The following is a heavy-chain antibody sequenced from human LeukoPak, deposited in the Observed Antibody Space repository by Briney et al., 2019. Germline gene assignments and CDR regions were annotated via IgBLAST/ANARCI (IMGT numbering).Heavy chain of an antibody. CDR3: AREAYSSGWYFDY. V-gene: IGHV3-21*01. CDR2: ISSNSSYI. CDR1: GFTFSSYS. Sequence: GGSLRLSCAASGFTFSSYSMNWVRQAPGKGLEWVSSISSNSSYIYYADSVKGRFTISRDNAKNSLYLQMNSLRAEDTAVYYCAREAYSSGWYFDYWGQGTLVTVSS. J-gene: IGHJ4*02. D-gene: IGHD6-19*01.